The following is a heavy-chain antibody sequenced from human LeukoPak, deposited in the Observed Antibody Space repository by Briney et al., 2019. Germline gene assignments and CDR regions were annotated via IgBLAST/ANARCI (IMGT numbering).Heavy chain of an antibody. V-gene: IGHV3-23*01. CDR2: ISGSGGST. CDR3: AKDRFYGSGSYTFDS. D-gene: IGHD3-10*01. CDR1: GFTSSRYA. Sequence: GGSLRLSCAASGFTSSRYAMNWVRQAPGKGLEWVSAISGSGGSTYYADSVKGRFTISRDNSKSTLYLQMNSLRAEDSAVYYCAKDRFYGSGSYTFDSWGQGTLVTVSS. J-gene: IGHJ4*02.